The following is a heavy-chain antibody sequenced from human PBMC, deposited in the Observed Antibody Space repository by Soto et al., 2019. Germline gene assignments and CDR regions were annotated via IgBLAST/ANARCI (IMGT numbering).Heavy chain of an antibody. Sequence: EVQLVQSGAEVKKPGESLRISCKGSGYSFTSYWVTWERQMPGKGLEWMGRIDPSDSYTNYNPPFQGHVTISVDRSISTAYLQWSSLKASDTAMYYCARLYRGNSGMDVWGQGTTVTVSS. D-gene: IGHD2-15*01. V-gene: IGHV5-10-1*01. CDR2: IDPSDSYT. CDR1: GYSFTSYW. CDR3: ARLYRGNSGMDV. J-gene: IGHJ6*02.